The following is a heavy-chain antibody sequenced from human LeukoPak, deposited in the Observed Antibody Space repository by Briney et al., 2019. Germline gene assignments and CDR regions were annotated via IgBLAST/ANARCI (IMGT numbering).Heavy chain of an antibody. V-gene: IGHV1-69*13. Sequence: ASVKVSCKASGGTFSSHAISWVRQAPGQGLEWMGGIIPIFGTANYAQKFQGRVTITADESTSTAYMELSSLRSEDTAVYYCARDGVTPNWFDPWGQGTLVTVSS. D-gene: IGHD4-23*01. J-gene: IGHJ5*02. CDR1: GGTFSSHA. CDR2: IIPIFGTA. CDR3: ARDGVTPNWFDP.